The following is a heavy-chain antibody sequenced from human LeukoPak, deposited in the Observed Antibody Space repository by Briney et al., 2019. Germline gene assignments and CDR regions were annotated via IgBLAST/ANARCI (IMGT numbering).Heavy chain of an antibody. J-gene: IGHJ3*02. D-gene: IGHD2-15*01. Sequence: GGSLRLSCAASGFTFSGSAMHWVRQASGKGLEWVGRIRSKANGYTTAYGASVKGRFTISRDDSQRATYVQMNSLKIEDAAVYYCTRLAGGDAFDIWGPGTMVTVSS. CDR3: TRLAGGDAFDI. CDR1: GFTFSGSA. CDR2: IRSKANGYTT. V-gene: IGHV3-73*01.